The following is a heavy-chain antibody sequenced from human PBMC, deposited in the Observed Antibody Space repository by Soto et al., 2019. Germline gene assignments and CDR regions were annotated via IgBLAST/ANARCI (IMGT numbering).Heavy chain of an antibody. CDR3: ARDPGYSSGWPLDY. Sequence: GGSLRLSCAASGFTFSSYGMHWVRQAPGKGLEWVAVISYDGSNKYYADSVKGRFTISRDNAKNTLYLQMNSLRAEDTAVYYCARDPGYSSGWPLDYWGQGTLVTVSS. CDR1: GFTFSSYG. V-gene: IGHV3-30*03. D-gene: IGHD6-19*01. J-gene: IGHJ4*02. CDR2: ISYDGSNK.